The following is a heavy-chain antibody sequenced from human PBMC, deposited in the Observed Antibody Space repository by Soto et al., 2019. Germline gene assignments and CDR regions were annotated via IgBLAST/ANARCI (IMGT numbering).Heavy chain of an antibody. J-gene: IGHJ3*02. V-gene: IGHV1-69*05. CDR2: IIPIFGTA. CDR1: GGTFSSYA. CDR3: ARDTETLGPRANDALDI. D-gene: IGHD3-3*02. Sequence: SVKVSCKASGGTFSSYAISWVRQAPGQGLEWMGGIIPIFGTANYAENFQGRVSITRDTSASTVYMELTGLTSEDTAVYYCARDTETLGPRANDALDIWGQGTMVTVSS.